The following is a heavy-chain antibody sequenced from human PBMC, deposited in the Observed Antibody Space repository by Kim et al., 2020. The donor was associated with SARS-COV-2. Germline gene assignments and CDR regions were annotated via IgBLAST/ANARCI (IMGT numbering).Heavy chain of an antibody. J-gene: IGHJ4*02. Sequence: YSQRFQGRVTITRDTSASTAYMELSSLRSEDTAVYSCAIAWNSSSWPFDYWGQGTLVTVSS. V-gene: IGHV1-3*01. CDR3: AIAWNSSSWPFDY. D-gene: IGHD6-13*01.